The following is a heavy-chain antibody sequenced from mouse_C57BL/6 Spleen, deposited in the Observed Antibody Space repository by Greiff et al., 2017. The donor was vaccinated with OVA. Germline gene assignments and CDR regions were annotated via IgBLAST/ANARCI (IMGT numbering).Heavy chain of an antibody. D-gene: IGHD4-1*01. Sequence: LVESGAELVMPGASVKLSCKASGYTFTSYWMHWVKQRPGQGLEWIGEIDPSDSYTNYNQKFKGKSTLTVDKSSSTAYMQLSSLTSEDSAVYYCARSANWSFDYWGQGTTLTVSS. CDR3: ARSANWSFDY. CDR1: GYTFTSYW. V-gene: IGHV1-69*01. J-gene: IGHJ2*01. CDR2: IDPSDSYT.